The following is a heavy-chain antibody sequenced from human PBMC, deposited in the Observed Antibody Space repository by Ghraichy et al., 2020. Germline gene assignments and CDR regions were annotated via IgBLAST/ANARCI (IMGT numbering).Heavy chain of an antibody. V-gene: IGHV3-7*01. D-gene: IGHD1-26*01. CDR1: EFSFNKFW. CDR2: IKQSGGEK. Sequence: GGSLRLSCVGSEFSFNKFWMSWVRQAPGKGLEWVASIKQSGGEKHYVDSLKGRIAISRDNTQSSLFLQLDSLRVDDTAVYYCARARGGWCTTTNCFAEYAEYWGEGTLVTVSS. J-gene: IGHJ4*02. CDR3: ARARGGWCTTTNCFAEYAEY.